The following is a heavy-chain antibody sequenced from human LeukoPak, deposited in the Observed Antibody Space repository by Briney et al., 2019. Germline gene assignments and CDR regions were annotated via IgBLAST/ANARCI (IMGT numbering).Heavy chain of an antibody. CDR3: ARLLDDDNSGDSDTFDI. J-gene: IGHJ3*02. CDR2: INTYNNGRT. CDR1: GGSSSSYY. Sequence: SETLSLNCTGAGGSSSSYYWTWVRQTPGKRLEWIAFINTYNNGRTKYNPSLQSRVTISLDTSKNHFSLQLRSVTAADTAVYYCARLLDDDNSGDSDTFDIWGQGTMVTVSS. V-gene: IGHV4-59*12. D-gene: IGHD3-22*01.